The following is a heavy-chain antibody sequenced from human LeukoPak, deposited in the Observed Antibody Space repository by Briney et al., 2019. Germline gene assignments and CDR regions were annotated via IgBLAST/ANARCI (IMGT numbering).Heavy chain of an antibody. Sequence: ASVKVSCKASGYTFTSYGISWVRQAPGQGVEWMGWISAYNGNTNYAQKLQGRVTMTTDTSTSTACMELRSLRSDDTAVYYCARDRPFTTGWFDPWGLGTLVTVSS. V-gene: IGHV1-18*01. CDR1: GYTFTSYG. J-gene: IGHJ5*02. CDR3: ARDRPFTTGWFDP. D-gene: IGHD1-1*01. CDR2: ISAYNGNT.